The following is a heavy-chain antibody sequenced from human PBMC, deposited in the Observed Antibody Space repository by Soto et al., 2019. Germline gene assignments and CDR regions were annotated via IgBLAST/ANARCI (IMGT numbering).Heavy chain of an antibody. CDR1: GGSISSGDYY. CDR3: AILEGLYNNWFDP. D-gene: IGHD3-16*02. J-gene: IGHJ5*02. V-gene: IGHV4-30-4*01. Sequence: QVQLQESGPGLVKPSQTLSLTCTVSGGSISSGDYYWSWIRQPPGKGLEWIGYIYYSGSTYYNPSLKRRVTISVDTAKNQFSLKLSSVTAADTAVYYCAILEGLYNNWFDPWGQGTLVTVSS. CDR2: IYYSGST.